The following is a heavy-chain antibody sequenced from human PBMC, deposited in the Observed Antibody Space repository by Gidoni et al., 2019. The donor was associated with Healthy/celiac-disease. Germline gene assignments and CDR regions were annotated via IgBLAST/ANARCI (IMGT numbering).Heavy chain of an antibody. CDR3: AAFYCTGGVCYTGEFDY. D-gene: IGHD2-8*02. V-gene: IGHV1-58*01. CDR2: IVVGSGNT. Sequence: QMQLVQSGPEVKKPGTSVQVSCKASGFTFTSSAVQWVRQARGQRLEWIGWIVVGSGNTNYAQKFQERVTITRDMSTSTAYMELSSLRSEDTAVYYCAAFYCTGGVCYTGEFDYWGQGTLVTVSS. CDR1: GFTFTSSA. J-gene: IGHJ4*02.